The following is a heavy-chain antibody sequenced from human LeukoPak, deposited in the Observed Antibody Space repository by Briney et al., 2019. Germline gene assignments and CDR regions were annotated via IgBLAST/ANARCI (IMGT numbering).Heavy chain of an antibody. CDR3: ASGGSRDGYNYGTYFDY. V-gene: IGHV4-4*07. J-gene: IGHJ4*02. CDR1: GGSISSYY. Sequence: SETLSLTCTVSGGSISSYYWSWIRQPAGKGLEWIGRIYTSGSTNYNPSLKSRVTISIDTSKNHFSLKVNSVTAADTAVYYCASGGSRDGYNYGTYFDYWGQGTLVIVS. CDR2: IYTSGST. D-gene: IGHD5-24*01.